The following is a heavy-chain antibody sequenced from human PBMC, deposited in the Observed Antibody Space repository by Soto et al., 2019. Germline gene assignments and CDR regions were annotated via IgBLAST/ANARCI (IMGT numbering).Heavy chain of an antibody. CDR1: GYTFTMYG. CDR3: AREDISGYYYFEY. V-gene: IGHV1-3*01. J-gene: IGHJ4*02. Sequence: ASVKVSCKTYGYTFTMYGLHWVRQAPGQSLEWMGWIKGGNGNTKYSQKFQGRFTITRDTSASTAYMELINLRSEDTAVYHCAREDISGYYYFEYWGQGTLVTVSS. CDR2: IKGGNGNT. D-gene: IGHD3-22*01.